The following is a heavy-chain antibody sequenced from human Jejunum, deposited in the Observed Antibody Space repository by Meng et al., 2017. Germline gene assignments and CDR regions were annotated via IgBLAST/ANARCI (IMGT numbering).Heavy chain of an antibody. J-gene: IGHJ4*02. CDR3: AREYCISTTCYFDS. V-gene: IGHV4-61*01. CDR2: RYYSGST. CDR1: GGSVSSTNCY. D-gene: IGHD2-2*01. Sequence: GLLQESGPGLVRPPETLSLTCTVSGGSVSSTNCYWSWIRQPPGKGLEWIGYRYYSGSTNYNPSLKSRVTISVDTSKSQFSLKLFSVTAADTAVYYCAREYCISTTCYFDSWGQGTLVTVSS.